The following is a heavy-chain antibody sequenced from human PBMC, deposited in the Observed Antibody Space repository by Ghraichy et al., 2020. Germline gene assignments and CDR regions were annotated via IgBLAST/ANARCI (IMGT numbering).Heavy chain of an antibody. Sequence: ESLNISCAVSGGSISSSNWWSWVRQPPGKGLEWIGEIYHSGSTNYNPSLKSRVTISVDKSKNQFSLKLSSVTAADTAVYYCSAAGTPYYGMDVWGQGTTVTVSS. CDR1: GGSISSSNW. V-gene: IGHV4-4*02. CDR3: SAAGTPYYGMDV. J-gene: IGHJ6*02. D-gene: IGHD6-13*01. CDR2: IYHSGST.